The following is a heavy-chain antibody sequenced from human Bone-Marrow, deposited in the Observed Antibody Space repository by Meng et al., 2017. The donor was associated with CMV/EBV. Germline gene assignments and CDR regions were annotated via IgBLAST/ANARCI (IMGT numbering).Heavy chain of an antibody. J-gene: IGHJ3*02. CDR1: GFTVSSNY. Sequence: GESLKISCAASGFTVSSNYMSWVRQAPGKGLEWVSVIYSGGSTYYADSVKGRFTISRDNSKNTLYLQMNSLRAEETAVYYCARDGPGYAFDIWGQGTMVTVSS. V-gene: IGHV3-53*01. CDR2: IYSGGST. CDR3: ARDGPGYAFDI. D-gene: IGHD6-25*01.